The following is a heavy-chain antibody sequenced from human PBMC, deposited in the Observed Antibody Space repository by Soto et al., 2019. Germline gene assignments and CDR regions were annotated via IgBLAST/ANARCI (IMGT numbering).Heavy chain of an antibody. Sequence: ASVKVSCKASGFTFTSSAVQWVRQARGQRLEWMGWISAYNGNTNYAQKLQGRVTMTTDTSTSTAYMELRSLRSDDTAVYYCARDPQWLTPFDYWGQGTLVTVSS. V-gene: IGHV1-18*01. CDR2: ISAYNGNT. J-gene: IGHJ4*02. D-gene: IGHD6-19*01. CDR3: ARDPQWLTPFDY. CDR1: GFTFTSSA.